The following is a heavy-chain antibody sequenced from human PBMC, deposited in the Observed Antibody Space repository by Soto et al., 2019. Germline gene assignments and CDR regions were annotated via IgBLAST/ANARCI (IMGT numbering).Heavy chain of an antibody. CDR2: IIPMYGPA. Sequence: SVKVSCKASGGTFSSYAIHWVRQAPGQGLEWMGGIIPMYGPAKYAQRFQGRVTITADESATTVYMELTSLTSQDTAVYYCARVTSMVRGVIDNWFDPWGHGTLVTVSS. D-gene: IGHD3-10*01. V-gene: IGHV1-69*13. CDR1: GGTFSSYA. J-gene: IGHJ5*02. CDR3: ARVTSMVRGVIDNWFDP.